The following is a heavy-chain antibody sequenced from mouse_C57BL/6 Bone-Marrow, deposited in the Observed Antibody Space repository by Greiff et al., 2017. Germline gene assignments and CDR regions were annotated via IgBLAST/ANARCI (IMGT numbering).Heavy chain of an antibody. CDR1: GFTFSSYA. CDR2: ISDGGSYT. Sequence: EVKLVESGGGLVKPGGSLKLSCAASGFTFSSYAMSWVRQTPEKRLEWVATISDGGSYTYYPDNVKGRFTIARDNAKNNLYLQMSHLKSEDTAMYYCERDGLEYYAMDYWGQGTSGTVSS. CDR3: ERDGLEYYAMDY. D-gene: IGHD2-2*01. J-gene: IGHJ4*01. V-gene: IGHV5-4*01.